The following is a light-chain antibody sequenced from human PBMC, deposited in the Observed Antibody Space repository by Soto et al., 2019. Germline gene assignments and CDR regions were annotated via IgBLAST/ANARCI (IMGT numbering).Light chain of an antibody. CDR3: ATWDASLNVPV. Sequence: QTVVTQPPSVSGTPGQRVTISGSGSSSNIGTYTVNWYQQLPGTAPKLIIYRRDHRPSGVPDRFSASKSGTSASLAISGLQSEDEADYYCATWDASLNVPVFGGGTKLTVL. V-gene: IGLV1-44*01. CDR2: RRD. CDR1: SSNIGTYT. J-gene: IGLJ3*02.